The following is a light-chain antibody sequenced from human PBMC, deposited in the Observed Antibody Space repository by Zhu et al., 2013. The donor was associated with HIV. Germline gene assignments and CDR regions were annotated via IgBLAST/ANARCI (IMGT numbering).Light chain of an antibody. J-gene: IGLJ2*01. CDR3: QSYDSALTGWV. CDR2: RNT. V-gene: IGLV1-40*01. CDR1: SSNIGAFYD. Sequence: QSVLTQPPSVSGAPGQSVTISCTGSSSNIGAFYDVHWYQQLPGTPPKLLIYRNTNRPSGVPDRFSGSRSGNSASLAISGLQAEDEGYYYCQSYDSALTGWVFGGGTKLTVL.